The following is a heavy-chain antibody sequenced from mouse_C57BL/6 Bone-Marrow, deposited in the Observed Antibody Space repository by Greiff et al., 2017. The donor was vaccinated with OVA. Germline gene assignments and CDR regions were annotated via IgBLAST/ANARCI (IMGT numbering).Heavy chain of an antibody. V-gene: IGHV3-6*01. CDR1: GYSITSGYY. CDR3: AGDVYYGYDAWFAY. CDR2: ISYDGSN. Sequence: EVQLVESGPGLVKPSQSLSLTCSVTGYSITSGYYWNWIRQFPGNKLEWMGYISYDGSNNYNPSLKNRISITRDTSKNQFFLKLNSVTTEDTATYYCAGDVYYGYDAWFAYWGQGTLVTVSA. J-gene: IGHJ3*01. D-gene: IGHD2-2*01.